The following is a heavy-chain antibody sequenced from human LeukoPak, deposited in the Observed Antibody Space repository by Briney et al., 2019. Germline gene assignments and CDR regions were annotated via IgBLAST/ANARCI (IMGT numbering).Heavy chain of an antibody. V-gene: IGHV3-11*01. CDR2: ISSSGSTI. CDR3: AGGRLRYNFDAFDT. CDR1: GFTFSDYY. D-gene: IGHD1-20*01. Sequence: PGGSLRLSCAASGFTFSDYYMSWIRQAPGKGLEWVSYISSSGSTIYYADSVKGRFTISRDNAKNSLYLQMNSLRAEDTAVYYCAGGRLRYNFDAFDTWGQGTMVTVSS. J-gene: IGHJ3*02.